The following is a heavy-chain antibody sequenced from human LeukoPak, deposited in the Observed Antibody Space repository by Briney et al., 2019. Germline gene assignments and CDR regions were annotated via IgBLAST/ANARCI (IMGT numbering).Heavy chain of an antibody. V-gene: IGHV4-39*01. CDR1: GGSTSSSGYY. J-gene: IGHJ5*02. D-gene: IGHD1-26*01. Sequence: SETLSPTCTVSGGSTSSSGYYWGWIRQPPGKGLEWIASIYYSGSTYYNPSLKSRVTISVDTSKNQLSLKLSSLTAADTAVYYCARHEYSGSYYGLSWFDPWGQGTLVTVSS. CDR3: ARHEYSGSYYGLSWFDP. CDR2: IYYSGST.